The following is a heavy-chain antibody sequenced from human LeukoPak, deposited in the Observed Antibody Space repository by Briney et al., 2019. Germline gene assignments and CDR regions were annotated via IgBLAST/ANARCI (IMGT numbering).Heavy chain of an antibody. V-gene: IGHV4-59*08. Sequence: PSETLSLTCTVSGGSISGYYWSWIRQPPGKGLECIGYIYYGGSTNYNPSLKSRVTISVDTSKNQFSLKLSSVTAADTAVYYCARGRGYFDYWGQGTLVTVSA. CDR1: GGSISGYY. J-gene: IGHJ4*02. CDR2: IYYGGST. CDR3: ARGRGYFDY.